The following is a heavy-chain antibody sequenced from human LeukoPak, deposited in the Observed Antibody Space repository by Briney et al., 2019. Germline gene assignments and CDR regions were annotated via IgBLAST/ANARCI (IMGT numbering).Heavy chain of an antibody. J-gene: IGHJ6*04. V-gene: IGHV3-23*01. CDR3: AELGITMIGGV. CDR1: GFTFSSYA. D-gene: IGHD3-10*02. CDR2: ISGSGVDT. Sequence: GGSLRLSCAASGFTFSSYAMSWVRQAPGKGLEWVSAISGSGVDTHYADSVKGRFTISRDNSKNSLYLQMNSLRAEDTAVYYCAELGITMIGGVWGKGTTVTISS.